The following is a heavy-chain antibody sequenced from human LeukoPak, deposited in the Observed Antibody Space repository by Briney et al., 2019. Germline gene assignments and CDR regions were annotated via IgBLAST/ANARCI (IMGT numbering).Heavy chain of an antibody. CDR2: ISPNSGGS. D-gene: IGHD2-15*01. CDR3: ARDYCSGGSCWPGY. V-gene: IGHV1-2*02. J-gene: IGHJ4*02. Sequence: TVKVSCKASGYTFNVYYIHWVRQAPGQGLEWMGWISPNSGGSIYAPKFQGRVTMTSDTSISTAYMELSTLRSDDTAVYYCARDYCSGGSCWPGYWGQGTLVTVSS. CDR1: GYTFNVYY.